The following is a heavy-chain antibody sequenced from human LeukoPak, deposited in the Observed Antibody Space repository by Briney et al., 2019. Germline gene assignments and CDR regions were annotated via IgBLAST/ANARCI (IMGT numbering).Heavy chain of an antibody. J-gene: IGHJ4*02. V-gene: IGHV3-23*01. CDR1: GFTFSSYA. CDR3: AKRGSSAWFGFDY. Sequence: GGSLRLSCAASGFTFSSYAMSWVRQAPGKGLEWVSAISGSGNSAHYADSVRGRFTISRDNSKNTLYLQMNSLRAEDTAVYFCAKRGSSAWFGFDYWGQGALVTVSS. CDR2: ISGSGNSA. D-gene: IGHD6-19*01.